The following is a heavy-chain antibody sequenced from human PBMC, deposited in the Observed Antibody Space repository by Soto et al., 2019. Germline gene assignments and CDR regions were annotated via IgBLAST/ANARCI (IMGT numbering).Heavy chain of an antibody. CDR3: ARRHFYYGMDV. J-gene: IGHJ6*02. CDR2: IIPLFGTA. Sequence: QVQLVQSGAEVKKPGSSVKVSCKASGGTFGTYDISWVRQAPGQGLEWMGGIIPLFGTATYAQKFQDRVTITADKSTTTAYMELSRLRSEDSAIYYCARRHFYYGMDVWGQGTTVTVSS. V-gene: IGHV1-69*06. CDR1: GGTFGTYD.